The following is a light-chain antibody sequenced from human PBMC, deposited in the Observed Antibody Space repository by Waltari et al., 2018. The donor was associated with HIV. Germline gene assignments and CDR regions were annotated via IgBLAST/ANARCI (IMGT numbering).Light chain of an antibody. V-gene: IGLV3-21*02. CDR1: HIGSES. Sequence: SSVLIQSPSVSVAPGQTAHITCGGQHIGSESVHWYQQKPGQAPMLVVYDDNDRPAGIPERFSGSNSGNTATLTISRVEAGDEADYYCQVWYGSNDRLYVFGGGTKLTVL. CDR2: DDN. J-gene: IGLJ3*02. CDR3: QVWYGSNDRLYV.